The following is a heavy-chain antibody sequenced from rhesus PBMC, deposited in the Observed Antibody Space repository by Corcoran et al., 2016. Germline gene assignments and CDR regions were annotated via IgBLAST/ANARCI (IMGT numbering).Heavy chain of an antibody. CDR2: ISYTGKTI. V-gene: IGHV3-136*01. D-gene: IGHD5-24*01. CDR1: GFTFSSYD. Sequence: EVQLVESGGGLVQPGGSLRLSCAASGFTFSSYDMIWVLQAPGKGLEWVSYISYTGKTIYYAASVKCRFTIARDNAKNALSLQMSSLRAEDTAVYYCARGSAGTVLFDYWGQGVLVTVSS. CDR3: ARGSAGTVLFDY. J-gene: IGHJ4*01.